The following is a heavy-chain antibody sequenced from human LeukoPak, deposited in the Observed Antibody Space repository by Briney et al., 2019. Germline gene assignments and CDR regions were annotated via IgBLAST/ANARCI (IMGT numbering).Heavy chain of an antibody. J-gene: IGHJ4*02. D-gene: IGHD1-26*01. Sequence: SETLSLTCSGSNYSISNSLYWGWLRQPPGKGLEWIGSIYRSGSTFYNPSLKSRVTISVDTSKNQFSLKLSSVTAADTAVYYCATGATKGGEFDYWGQGTLVTVSS. CDR1: NYSISNSLY. CDR2: IYRSGST. V-gene: IGHV4-38-2*02. CDR3: ATGATKGGEFDY.